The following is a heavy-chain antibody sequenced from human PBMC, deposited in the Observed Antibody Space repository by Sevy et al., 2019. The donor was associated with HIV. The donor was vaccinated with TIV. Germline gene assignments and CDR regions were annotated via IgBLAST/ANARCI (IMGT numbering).Heavy chain of an antibody. CDR1: GFTFSSYS. CDR3: ARVDYYGSGSLRGGFDY. Sequence: GGSLRLSCAASGFTFSSYSMNWVRQAPGKGLEWVSYISSSSSTIYYADSVKGRFTISRDNGKNSLYLQMNSLRDEDTAVYYCARVDYYGSGSLRGGFDYWGQGTLVTVSS. J-gene: IGHJ4*02. D-gene: IGHD3-10*01. V-gene: IGHV3-48*02. CDR2: ISSSSSTI.